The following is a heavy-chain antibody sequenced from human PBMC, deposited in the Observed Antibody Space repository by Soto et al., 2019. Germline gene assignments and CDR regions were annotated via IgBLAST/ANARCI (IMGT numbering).Heavy chain of an antibody. CDR3: AXGHYFWSGYSYYYGMYV. J-gene: IGHJ6*02. V-gene: IGHV3-23*01. CDR2: ISASGDST. CDR1: GFTFNTHA. Sequence: PGGSMRLSCTASGFTFNTHAMNWVRLAPGKGLEWVSGISASGDSTSYGASVKGRFTISRDNSKNTVYLQMNSLRSDDTAVYHCAXGHYFWSGYSYYYGMYVWGQGTAVTVSS. D-gene: IGHD3-3*01.